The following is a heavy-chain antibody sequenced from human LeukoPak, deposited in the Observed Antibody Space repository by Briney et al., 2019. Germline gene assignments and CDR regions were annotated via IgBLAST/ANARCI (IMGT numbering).Heavy chain of an antibody. J-gene: IGHJ6*03. CDR3: ASQGGYSYGYYYYMDV. Sequence: SETLSLTCAVYGGSFSGYYWSWIRQPPGKGLEWIGEINHSGSTNYNPSLKSRVTISVDTSKNQFSLKLSSVTAADTAVYYCASQGGYSYGYYYYMDVWGKGTTVTVSS. D-gene: IGHD5-18*01. CDR1: GGSFSGYY. CDR2: INHSGST. V-gene: IGHV4-34*01.